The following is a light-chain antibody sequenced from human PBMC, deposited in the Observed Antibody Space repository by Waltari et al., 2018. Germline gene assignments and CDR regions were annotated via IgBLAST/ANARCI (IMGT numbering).Light chain of an antibody. CDR2: KSS. J-gene: IGKJ1*01. Sequence: DIQMTQSPSTLSASVGDRVPITCRASQRISSWLAWYQQKPGKAPKLLIYKSSSLESGVPSRFSGSGSGTEFTLTISSLQPDDFATYYFQQYNIYWTFGQGTKVEIK. V-gene: IGKV1-5*03. CDR1: QRISSW. CDR3: QQYNIYWT.